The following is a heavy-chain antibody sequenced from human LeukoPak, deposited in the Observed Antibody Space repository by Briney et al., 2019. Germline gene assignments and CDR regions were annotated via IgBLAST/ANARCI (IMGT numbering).Heavy chain of an antibody. V-gene: IGHV3-23*01. D-gene: IGHD4-17*01. Sequence: GGSLRLSCAASGFTFSSYAMSWVRQAPGKGLEWVSAISGSGGSTYCADSVKGRFTISRDNSKNTLYLQMNSLRAEDTAVYYCAKDFYGDYRFDYWGQGTLVTVSS. CDR3: AKDFYGDYRFDY. J-gene: IGHJ4*02. CDR1: GFTFSSYA. CDR2: ISGSGGST.